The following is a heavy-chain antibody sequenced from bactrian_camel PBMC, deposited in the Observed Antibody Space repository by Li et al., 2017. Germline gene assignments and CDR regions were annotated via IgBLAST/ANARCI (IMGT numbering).Heavy chain of an antibody. CDR1: GWDHTN. D-gene: IGHD1*01. CDR2: IHNDGRT. CDR3: AVGRLDTCSASALLYFDY. V-gene: IGHV3S57*01. Sequence: LELSCAASGWDHTNIAWFRQAPGKAREGVANIHNDGRTYYVDSVKGRFTISKDVAKGTLNLRMNSLKPEDTAVYYCAVGRLDTCSASALLYFDYRGQGTQVTVS. J-gene: IGHJ6*01.